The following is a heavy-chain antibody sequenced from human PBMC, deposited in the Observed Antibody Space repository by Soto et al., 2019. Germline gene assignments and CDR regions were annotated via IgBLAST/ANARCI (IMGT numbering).Heavy chain of an antibody. J-gene: IGHJ3*02. CDR1: GGSISSSSYY. V-gene: IGHV4-39*01. D-gene: IGHD4-17*01. Sequence: SETLSLTCTVSGGSISSSSYYWGWIRQPPGKGLEWIGSIYYSGSTHYNPSLKSRVTISVDTSKNQFSLKLSSVTAADTAVYYCARPSGAGGDYGLWAFDIWGQGTMVTVSS. CDR3: ARPSGAGGDYGLWAFDI. CDR2: IYYSGST.